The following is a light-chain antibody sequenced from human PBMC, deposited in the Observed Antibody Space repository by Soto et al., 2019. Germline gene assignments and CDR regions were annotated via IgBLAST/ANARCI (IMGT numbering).Light chain of an antibody. Sequence: QLVLTQPPSASGAPGQRVTISCSGRSFNIGSNYVHWYQQLPGTAPKLLIHGNSQRPSGVPDRFSGSKSGTSASLAISGLRSEDEADYYCATWDDSLSGVVFGGGTKLTVL. J-gene: IGLJ2*01. V-gene: IGLV1-47*02. CDR3: ATWDDSLSGVV. CDR1: SFNIGSNY. CDR2: GNS.